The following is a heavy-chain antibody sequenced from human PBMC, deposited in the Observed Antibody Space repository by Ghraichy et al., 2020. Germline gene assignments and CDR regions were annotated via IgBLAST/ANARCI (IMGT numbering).Heavy chain of an antibody. CDR2: ISSSSTYM. CDR3: ARDAATRDLDY. Sequence: GGSLRLSCAASGFTFGSFTMNWVRQAPGKGLEWVSSISSSSTYMYYADSVKGRFTISRDNAKDSLNLQMSSLRAEDTAVYYCARDAATRDLDYWGRGTLVTVS. J-gene: IGHJ4*02. V-gene: IGHV3-21*01. CDR1: GFTFGSFT. D-gene: IGHD4-17*01.